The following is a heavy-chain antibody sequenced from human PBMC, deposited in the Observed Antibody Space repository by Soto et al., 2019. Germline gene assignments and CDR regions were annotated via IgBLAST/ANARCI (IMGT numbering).Heavy chain of an antibody. J-gene: IGHJ2*01. V-gene: IGHV3-23*01. D-gene: IGHD4-17*01. CDR1: GFTFSDYA. Sequence: VQLLESGGGLVQPGGSLRLSCAASGFTFSDYAMSWVRQAPGKGLEWVSAINSVGNTYYPDSVKGRFTISRDNSKKTLYLQVNSLRAEDTAVYFCAKCEWTTSSYWYFDLWGRGTLLTVSS. CDR3: AKCEWTTSSYWYFDL. CDR2: INSVGNT.